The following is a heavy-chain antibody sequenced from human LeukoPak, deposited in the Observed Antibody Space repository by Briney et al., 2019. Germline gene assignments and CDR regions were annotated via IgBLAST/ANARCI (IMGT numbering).Heavy chain of an antibody. CDR1: GYTLTELS. CDR3: ATVRAWLWRVGTMVRGEYFDL. V-gene: IGHV1-24*01. Sequence: ASVKVSCKVSGYTLTELSMHWVRQAPGKGLEWMGGFDPEDGETIYAQKFQGRVTMTEDTSTNTAYMELSSLRSEDTAVYYCATVRAWLWRVGTMVRGEYFDLWGRGTLVTVSS. D-gene: IGHD3-10*01. CDR2: FDPEDGET. J-gene: IGHJ2*01.